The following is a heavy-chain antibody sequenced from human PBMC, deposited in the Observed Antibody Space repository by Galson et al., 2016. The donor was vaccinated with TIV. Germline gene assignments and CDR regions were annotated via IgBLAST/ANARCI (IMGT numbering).Heavy chain of an antibody. D-gene: IGHD2-2*01. CDR1: GYSFLSYG. CDR2: ISAYNGDI. CDR3: ATELYCSSISCYYYYGLDV. V-gene: IGHV1-18*04. Sequence: QSGAEVKKPGDSLRISCKASGYSFLSYGMTWVRQAPGRGLEWLGWISAYNGDIKSARKFQGRVTMTTDTSTNTAYMELRSLGSDDTAVYYCATELYCSSISCYYYYGLDVWGHGTTVTVSS. J-gene: IGHJ6*02.